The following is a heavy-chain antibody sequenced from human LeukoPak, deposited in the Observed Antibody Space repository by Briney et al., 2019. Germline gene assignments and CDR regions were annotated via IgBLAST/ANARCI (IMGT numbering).Heavy chain of an antibody. D-gene: IGHD3-22*01. V-gene: IGHV3-23*01. CDR3: AEGGLVHVLDI. J-gene: IGHJ3*02. CDR1: GFTFSSYA. CDR2: INARGRRT. Sequence: GVSLTLSCAAYGFTFSSYAMRWVRQAPGKGREWVSGINARGRRTYYAASVKGRFTISRDNSKSTLYLQMNSLRAEDTAVYYCAEGGLVHVLDIWGKGTMVTVSS.